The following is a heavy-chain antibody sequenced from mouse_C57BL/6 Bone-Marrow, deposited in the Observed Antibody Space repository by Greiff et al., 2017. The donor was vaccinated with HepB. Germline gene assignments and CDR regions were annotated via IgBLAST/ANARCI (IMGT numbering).Heavy chain of an antibody. V-gene: IGHV1-26*01. J-gene: IGHJ3*01. CDR3: ARGGLRQAY. Sequence: EVQLQQSGPELVKPGASVKISCKASGYTFTDYYMNWVKQSHGKSLEWIGDINPNNGGTSYNQKFKGKATLTVDKSSSTAYMELRSLTSEDSAVYYCARGGLRQAYWGQGTLVTVSA. D-gene: IGHD2-4*01. CDR2: INPNNGGT. CDR1: GYTFTDYY.